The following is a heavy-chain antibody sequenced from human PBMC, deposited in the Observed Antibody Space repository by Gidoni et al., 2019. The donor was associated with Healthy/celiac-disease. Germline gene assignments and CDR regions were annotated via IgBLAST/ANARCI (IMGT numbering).Heavy chain of an antibody. Sequence: QVQLVQSGAEVKKPGSSVKVSCKASGGTFSSYAISWVRQAPGQGREWMGGIIPSCGTANDAQKFQGRVTITGDKSTSTVYMELSSLRSEDTAVYYCARGDDYYGSADAFDIWGQGTMVTVSS. CDR1: GGTFSSYA. V-gene: IGHV1-69*06. J-gene: IGHJ3*02. D-gene: IGHD3-10*01. CDR3: ARGDDYYGSADAFDI. CDR2: IIPSCGTA.